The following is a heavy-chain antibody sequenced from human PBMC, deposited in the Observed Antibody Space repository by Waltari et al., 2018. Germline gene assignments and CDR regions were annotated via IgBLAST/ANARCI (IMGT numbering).Heavy chain of an antibody. D-gene: IGHD2-21*02. V-gene: IGHV1-69*08. J-gene: IGHJ2*01. Sequence: QVQLVQSGAEVKKPGSSVKVSCKASGGTFSSYAISWVRQAPGQGLEWMGRIIPIFGTANYEQKCQGRVTITEDKSTSTAYMELSSLRSEDTAVYYCARDQGGRDGGNSGLLWYFDLWGRGTLVTVSS. CDR3: ARDQGGRDGGNSGLLWYFDL. CDR2: IIPIFGTA. CDR1: GGTFSSYA.